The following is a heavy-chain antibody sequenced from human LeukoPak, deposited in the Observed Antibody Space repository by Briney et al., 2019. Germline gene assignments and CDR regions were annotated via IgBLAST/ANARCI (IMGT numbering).Heavy chain of an antibody. J-gene: IGHJ4*02. CDR1: GGSISSYY. V-gene: IGHV4-59*01. CDR3: ARAGLLWFGKPYYFDY. Sequence: SETLSLTCTVSGGSISSYYWSWIRQPPGKGLEWIGYIYYSGSTNYNPSLKSRVTISVDTSKNQFSLKLSSVTAADTAAYYCARAGLLWFGKPYYFDYWGQGTLVTVSS. CDR2: IYYSGST. D-gene: IGHD3-10*01.